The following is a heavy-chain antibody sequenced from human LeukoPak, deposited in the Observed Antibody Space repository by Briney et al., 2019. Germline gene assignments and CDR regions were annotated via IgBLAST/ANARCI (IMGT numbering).Heavy chain of an antibody. CDR1: GGSISSSSYY. D-gene: IGHD6-6*01. J-gene: IGHJ6*03. V-gene: IGHV4-39*01. CDR2: IYYSGST. Sequence: SETLSLTCTVSGGSISSSSYYWGWLRQPPGKGLEWIGSIYYSGSTYYNPSLKSRVTISVDTSKNQFSLKLSSVTAADTAVYYCARPGYSSSSGYMDVWGKGTTVTVSS. CDR3: ARPGYSSSSGYMDV.